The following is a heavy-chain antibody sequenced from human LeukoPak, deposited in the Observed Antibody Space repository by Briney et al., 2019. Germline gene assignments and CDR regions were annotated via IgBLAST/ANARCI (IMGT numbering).Heavy chain of an antibody. J-gene: IGHJ4*02. CDR3: VRGLRGPDY. Sequence: GGSLRLSCAASGFTFNSNWMHWVRQAPGKGLVWVSRINNDGSDTVYADSVEGRFTISRDNTKNTLYLQMNSLRAEDTAAYYCVRGLRGPDYWGQGTLVIVSS. CDR1: GFTFNSNW. V-gene: IGHV3-74*01. D-gene: IGHD3-16*01. CDR2: INNDGSDT.